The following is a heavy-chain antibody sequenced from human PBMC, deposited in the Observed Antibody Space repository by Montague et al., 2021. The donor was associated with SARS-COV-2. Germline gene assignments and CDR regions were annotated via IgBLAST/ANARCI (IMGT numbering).Heavy chain of an antibody. V-gene: IGHV4-38-2*02. CDR1: GFSISTGYY. J-gene: IGHJ4*02. CDR2: IYHSGST. D-gene: IGHD3-22*01. Sequence: SETLSLTCTVSGFSISTGYYWGWIRQPPRKGLEWIGSIYHSGSTYYNPSLKSRVTISVDTSKNQFSLKLSSVTAADTAVYYCASSYDSTGHVGYWGQGTLVTVSS. CDR3: ASSYDSTGHVGY.